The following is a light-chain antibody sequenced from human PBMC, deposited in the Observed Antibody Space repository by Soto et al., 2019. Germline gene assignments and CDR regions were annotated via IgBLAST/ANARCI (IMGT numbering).Light chain of an antibody. CDR3: HQYNTWPS. V-gene: IGKV3-15*01. CDR2: GAS. J-gene: IGKJ2*01. Sequence: EIFMTQSPATLSVSPGGRATLSCRASQSVSSNLAWYQKKPDQAPRLLIYGASTRATGVPARFSASGSVTVFTLTISSLQSEDFALYYCHQYNTWPSFGQGTKMEIK. CDR1: QSVSSN.